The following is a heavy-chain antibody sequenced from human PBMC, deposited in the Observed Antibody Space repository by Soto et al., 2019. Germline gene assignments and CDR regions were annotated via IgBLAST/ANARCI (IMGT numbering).Heavy chain of an antibody. CDR2: ISGSGGST. CDR1: GFTFSSYA. V-gene: IGHV3-23*01. J-gene: IGHJ1*01. D-gene: IGHD3-22*01. CDR3: AKDKPHYDSSGPRSGILGY. Sequence: PGGSLRLSCAASGFTFSSYAMSWVRQAPGKGLEWVSAISGSGGSTYYADSVKGRFTISRDNSKNTLYLQMNSLRAEDTAVYYCAKDKPHYDSSGPRSGILGYWGQGTLVTVSS.